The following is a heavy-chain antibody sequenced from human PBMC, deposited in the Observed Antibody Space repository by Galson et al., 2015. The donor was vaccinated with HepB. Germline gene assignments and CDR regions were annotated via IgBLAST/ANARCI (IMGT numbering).Heavy chain of an antibody. CDR3: ARKENYYGSGSYYNADDY. J-gene: IGHJ4*02. Sequence: QSGAEVKKPGESLKISCKGSGYNFPNYWIGWVRQMPGKGLEWMGLIYPGDSDTRYSPSFQGQVTISADKSISTAYLQWSSLKASDTAMYYCARKENYYGSGSYYNADDYWGQGTLVTVSS. V-gene: IGHV5-51*01. CDR1: GYNFPNYW. D-gene: IGHD3-10*01. CDR2: IYPGDSDT.